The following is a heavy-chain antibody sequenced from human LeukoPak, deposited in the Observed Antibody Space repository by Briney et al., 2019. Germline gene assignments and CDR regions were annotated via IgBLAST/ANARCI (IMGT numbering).Heavy chain of an antibody. CDR2: IYYSGST. V-gene: IGHV4-59*01. CDR3: ARGCSSISCYGY. Sequence: SETLSLTCTVSGGSISSYYWSWIRQPPGKGLEWIGYIYYSGSTNYNPSLKSRVTISVDTSKNQFSLKLSSVTAADTAVYYCARGCSSISCYGYWGQGTLVTVSS. CDR1: GGSISSYY. D-gene: IGHD2-2*01. J-gene: IGHJ4*02.